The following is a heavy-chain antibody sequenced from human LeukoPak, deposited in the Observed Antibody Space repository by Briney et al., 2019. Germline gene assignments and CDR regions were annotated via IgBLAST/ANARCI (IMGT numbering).Heavy chain of an antibody. D-gene: IGHD4-23*01. CDR3: ARGDYAGQSVWFDP. Sequence: SETLSLTCTSSGGLLSGHYWTWLRQSPGRGLEWIGYIYYTGNSKYNPSLKSRVTMSIDTAKNQFYLSLRSLTPADTAVYFCARGDYAGQSVWFDPWGQGSLVTVSS. CDR2: IYYTGNS. CDR1: GGLLSGHY. J-gene: IGHJ5*02. V-gene: IGHV4-59*11.